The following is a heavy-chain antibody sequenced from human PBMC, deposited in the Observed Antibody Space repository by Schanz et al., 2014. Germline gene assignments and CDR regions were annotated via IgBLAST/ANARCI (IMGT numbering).Heavy chain of an antibody. J-gene: IGHJ4*02. CDR2: IGNGGVTI. CDR3: ARDKSGTYYTFDL. Sequence: VQLVESGGGLVQPGGSLRLSCTASGFTFSDYFMAWIRQPPGRGLEWVSYIGNGGVTIYYADSVKGRFTISRDNSKNTLYLQMNSLRPEDTAVYYCARDKSGTYYTFDLWGPGTQVTVSS. D-gene: IGHD1-26*01. CDR1: GFTFSDYF. V-gene: IGHV3-11*04.